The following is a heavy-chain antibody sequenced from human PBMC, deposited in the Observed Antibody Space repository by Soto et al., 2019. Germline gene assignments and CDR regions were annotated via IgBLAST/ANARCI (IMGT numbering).Heavy chain of an antibody. J-gene: IGHJ6*02. CDR2: IYYSGST. Sequence: SETLSLTCTISGGSISSGGYYWSWIRQHPGKGLEWIGYIYYSGSTYYNPSLKSRVTISVDTSKNQFSLKLRSVTAADTAVYYCARDLWGYCGTDCYPLDVWGQGTTVTVSS. V-gene: IGHV4-31*03. CDR1: GGSISSGGYY. CDR3: ARDLWGYCGTDCYPLDV. D-gene: IGHD2-21*02.